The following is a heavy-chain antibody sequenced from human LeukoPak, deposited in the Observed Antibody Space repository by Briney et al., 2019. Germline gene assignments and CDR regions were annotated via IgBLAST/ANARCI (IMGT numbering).Heavy chain of an antibody. CDR3: TTDHNYYDSSGYYLWAIFDY. D-gene: IGHD3-22*01. V-gene: IGHV3-48*01. CDR1: GFTFSSYS. CDR2: ISSSSSTI. Sequence: GGSLRLSCAASGFTFSSYSMNWVRQAPGKGLEWVSYISSSSSTIYYADSVKGRFTISRDNAKNSLYLQMNSLKTEDTAVYYCTTDHNYYDSSGYYLWAIFDYWGQGTLVTVSS. J-gene: IGHJ4*02.